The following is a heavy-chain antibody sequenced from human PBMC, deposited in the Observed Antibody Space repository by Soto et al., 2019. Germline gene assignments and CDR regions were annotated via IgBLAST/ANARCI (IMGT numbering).Heavy chain of an antibody. V-gene: IGHV3-30*18. Sequence: PGGSLRLSCAASGFTFSSYGMHWVRQAPGKGLEWVAVISYDGSNKYYADSVKGRFTISRDNSKNTLYLQINSLRAEDTDVYYYAKDIVMATVTTQTYNYMDVWCKATTVTVSS. CDR3: AKDIVMATVTTQTYNYMDV. CDR1: GFTFSSYG. D-gene: IGHD4-4*01. CDR2: ISYDGSNK. J-gene: IGHJ6*03.